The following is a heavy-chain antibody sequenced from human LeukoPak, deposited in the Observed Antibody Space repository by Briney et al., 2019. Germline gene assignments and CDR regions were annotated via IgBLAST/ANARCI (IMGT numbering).Heavy chain of an antibody. CDR3: AREERTVTKSFDY. CDR1: GSTFSSYA. CDR2: ISSSGGST. D-gene: IGHD4-17*01. J-gene: IGHJ4*02. Sequence: GGSLRLSCAASGSTFSSYAMHWVRQAPGKGLEYVSAISSSGGSTYYANSVKGRFTISRDNSKNTLYLQMGSLRAEDMAVYYCAREERTVTKSFDYWGQGTLVTVSS. V-gene: IGHV3-64*01.